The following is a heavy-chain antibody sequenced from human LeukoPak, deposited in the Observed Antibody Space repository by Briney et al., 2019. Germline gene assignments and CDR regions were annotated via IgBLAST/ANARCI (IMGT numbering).Heavy chain of an antibody. Sequence: GGSLRLSCAASGFTFSSYAMSWVRQAPGKGLEWVSAISSSGGTTYYADSVKGRFTISRDNSKNTVYLQMRSLRAEDTAVYYCAREYSSSSGRRAFDFWGQGTMVTVSS. CDR1: GFTFSSYA. CDR3: AREYSSSSGRRAFDF. D-gene: IGHD6-6*01. V-gene: IGHV3-23*01. J-gene: IGHJ3*01. CDR2: ISSSGGTT.